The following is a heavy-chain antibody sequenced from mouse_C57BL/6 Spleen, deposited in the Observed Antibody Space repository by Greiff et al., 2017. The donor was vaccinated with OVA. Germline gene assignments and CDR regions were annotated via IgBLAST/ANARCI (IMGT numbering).Heavy chain of an antibody. CDR3: ARDPSSYYGSSPSYFDY. CDR1: GFTFSSYA. CDR2: ISDGGSYT. V-gene: IGHV5-4*01. Sequence: VQLVESGGGLVKPGGSLQLSCAASGFTFSSYAMSWVRQTPEKRLEWVATISDGGSYTYYPDNVKGRFTISRDNAKNNLYLQMSHLKSEDTAMYYCARDPSSYYGSSPSYFDYWGQGTTLTVSS. D-gene: IGHD1-1*01. J-gene: IGHJ2*01.